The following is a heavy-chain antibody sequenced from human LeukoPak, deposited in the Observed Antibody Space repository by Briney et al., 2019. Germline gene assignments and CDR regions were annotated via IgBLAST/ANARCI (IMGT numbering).Heavy chain of an antibody. CDR3: AKRWTGTTIGQQDY. D-gene: IGHD1-1*01. CDR1: GFTFSSYG. J-gene: IGHJ4*02. V-gene: IGHV3-30*18. CDR2: ISCDGSNK. Sequence: GGSLRVSCAASGFTFSSYGMHWVRQAPGKGLEWVAVISCDGSNKYYADSVKGRFTISRDNSKNTLYLQMNSLRAEDTAVYYCAKRWTGTTIGQQDYWGQGTLVTVSS.